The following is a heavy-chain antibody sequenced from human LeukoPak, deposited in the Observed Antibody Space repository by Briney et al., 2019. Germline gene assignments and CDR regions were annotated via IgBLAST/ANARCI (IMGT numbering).Heavy chain of an antibody. CDR2: ISAYNDNT. D-gene: IGHD6-13*01. Sequence: GASVKVSCKASGYTFASYGISWVRQAPGQGLEWMGWISAYNDNTKYAQNLQGRVTMTTDTSTRTAYMELRSLTSDDTALYYCARDTARITTPGGPDYWGQGTLVTVSS. V-gene: IGHV1-18*01. CDR3: ARDTARITTPGGPDY. J-gene: IGHJ4*02. CDR1: GYTFASYG.